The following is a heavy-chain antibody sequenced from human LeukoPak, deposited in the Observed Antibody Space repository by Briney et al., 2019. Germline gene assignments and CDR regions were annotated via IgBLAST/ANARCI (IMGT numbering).Heavy chain of an antibody. Sequence: GGSLRLSCAASGFTFSSYGMHWVRQAPGKGLEWVGRIKSKTDGGTTDYAAPVKGRFTISRDDSKNTLYLQMNSLKTEDTAVYYCTRYSYSKIDYWGQGTLVTVFS. CDR3: TRYSYSKIDY. D-gene: IGHD2-21*02. CDR1: GFTFSSYG. V-gene: IGHV3-15*01. CDR2: IKSKTDGGTT. J-gene: IGHJ4*02.